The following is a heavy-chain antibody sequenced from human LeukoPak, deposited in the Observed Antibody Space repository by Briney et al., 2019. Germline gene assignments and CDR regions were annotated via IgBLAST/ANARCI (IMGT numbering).Heavy chain of an antibody. Sequence: GSLRLSCAASGFTFSSYAMHWVRQAPGKGLEWVAVISYDGSNKYYADSVKGRFTISRDNSKNTLYLQMNSLRAEDTAVYYCHIGGQLGPAYYFDYWGQGTLVTVSS. CDR2: ISYDGSNK. V-gene: IGHV3-30-3*01. D-gene: IGHD6-13*01. J-gene: IGHJ4*02. CDR1: GFTFSSYA. CDR3: HIGGQLGPAYYFDY.